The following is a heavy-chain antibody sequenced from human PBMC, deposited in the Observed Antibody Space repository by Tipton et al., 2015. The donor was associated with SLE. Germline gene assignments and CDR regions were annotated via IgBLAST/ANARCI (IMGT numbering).Heavy chain of an antibody. CDR3: ARRHYSCPFDS. Sequence: TLSLTCSVSDGSISTTNYYWGWLRQPPGKGLEWIGSIFYTGSTYYNPSLNSRVSFSIDTSENHFSLRLNSVTAADTAVYYCARRHYSCPFDSWGQGTLVTVSS. D-gene: IGHD2-15*01. CDR1: DGSISTTNYY. CDR2: IFYTGST. J-gene: IGHJ4*02. V-gene: IGHV4-39*07.